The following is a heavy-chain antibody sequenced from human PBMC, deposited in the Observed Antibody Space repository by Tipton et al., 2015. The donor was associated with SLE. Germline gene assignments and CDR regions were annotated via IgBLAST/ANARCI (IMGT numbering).Heavy chain of an antibody. CDR1: GGSISSGGYY. Sequence: SLTCTVSGGSISSGGYYWSWIRQHPGKGLEWIGYIYYSGSTYYNPSLKSRVTISVDTSKNQFSLKLSSVTAADTAVYYCARTASYVRFFDYWGQGTLVTVSS. D-gene: IGHD5-18*01. V-gene: IGHV4-31*03. J-gene: IGHJ4*02. CDR3: ARTASYVRFFDY. CDR2: IYYSGST.